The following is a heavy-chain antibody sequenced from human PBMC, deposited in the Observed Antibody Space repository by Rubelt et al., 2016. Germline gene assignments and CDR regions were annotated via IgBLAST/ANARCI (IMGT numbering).Heavy chain of an antibody. Sequence: QLQLQESGPGLVKPSETLSLTCTVSGGSVSSTSHDWHWIRQPPGKGLEWIATIHYSGSTFYNPSLRSRVTISIDTFGNNFSLMLKSLPAADTAMYYCAGGPSGAYDVHLDCWGQGSVVTVSS. V-gene: IGHV4-39*07. J-gene: IGHJ4*02. CDR2: IHYSGST. D-gene: IGHD5-12*01. CDR1: GGSVSSTSHD. CDR3: AGGPSGAYDVHLDC.